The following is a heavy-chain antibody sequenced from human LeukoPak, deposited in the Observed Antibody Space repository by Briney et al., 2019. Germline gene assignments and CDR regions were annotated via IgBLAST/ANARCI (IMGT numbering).Heavy chain of an antibody. CDR1: GGSISSSSYY. Sequence: SETLSLTCTVSGGSISSSSYYWGWIRQPPGKGLEWIGSIYYSGSTYYNPSLKSRVTISVDTSKNQFSLRLSSVTAADTAVYYCARHRGSSSLFDYWGQGTLVTVSS. D-gene: IGHD6-6*01. CDR3: ARHRGSSSLFDY. J-gene: IGHJ4*02. CDR2: IYYSGST. V-gene: IGHV4-39*01.